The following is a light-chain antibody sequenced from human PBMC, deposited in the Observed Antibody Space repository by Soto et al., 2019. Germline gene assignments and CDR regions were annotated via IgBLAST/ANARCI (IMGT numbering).Light chain of an antibody. CDR3: QQYSKWPLA. J-gene: IGKJ4*01. CDR2: GAS. CDR1: QSVDSR. V-gene: IGKV3-15*01. Sequence: EVVLTQSPATLSVSPGEGATLSCKASQSVDSRLAWYQQKPGQAPRLLIEGASSRGTDIPARFSGSGSGTWFPLTLTRLESEDFGVYFCQQYSKWPLAFGGGTRVEIK.